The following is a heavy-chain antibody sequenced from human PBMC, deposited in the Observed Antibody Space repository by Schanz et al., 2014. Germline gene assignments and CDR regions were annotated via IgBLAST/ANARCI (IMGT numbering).Heavy chain of an antibody. CDR2: ISSSGSYT. CDR1: GFTFSDYY. Sequence: QVQLVESGGGLVKPGGSLRLSCAASGFTFSDYYMSWIRQAPGKGLEWVSYISSSGSYTNYADSVKGRFTTSRDNGKKSMYLQMNSLSAEDTAVYYCAKVAPAAADLDSWGLGTLVTVSS. V-gene: IGHV3-11*05. J-gene: IGHJ4*02. CDR3: AKVAPAAADLDS. D-gene: IGHD2-2*01.